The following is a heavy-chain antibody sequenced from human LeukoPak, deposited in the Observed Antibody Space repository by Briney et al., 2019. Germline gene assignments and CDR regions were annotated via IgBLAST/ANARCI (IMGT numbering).Heavy chain of an antibody. V-gene: IGHV3-23*01. CDR3: AKDSLEPENQIAVAGPTYFDY. CDR2: IIGSGGST. CDR1: GFTFSSYA. J-gene: IGHJ4*02. D-gene: IGHD6-19*01. Sequence: GGSLRLSCAASGFTFSSYAMSWVRQPPGKGLEWVSAIIGSGGSTYYADSVKGRFTISRDNSKNTLYLQMNSLRAEDTAVYYCAKDSLEPENQIAVAGPTYFDYWGQGTLVTASS.